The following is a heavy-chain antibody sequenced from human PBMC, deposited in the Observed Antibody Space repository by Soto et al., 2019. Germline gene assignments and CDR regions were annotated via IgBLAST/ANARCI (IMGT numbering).Heavy chain of an antibody. Sequence: SVKVSCKASGGTFSGHAISWVRQAPGQGPEWMGGLLPLFGTTQHAQNFQGRLTITADKSTSTAYMELTSLRFEDTAIYYCARGPNWGYRFDSWGQGTLVTVSS. J-gene: IGHJ4*02. D-gene: IGHD7-27*01. CDR2: LLPLFGTT. V-gene: IGHV1-69*06. CDR1: GGTFSGHA. CDR3: ARGPNWGYRFDS.